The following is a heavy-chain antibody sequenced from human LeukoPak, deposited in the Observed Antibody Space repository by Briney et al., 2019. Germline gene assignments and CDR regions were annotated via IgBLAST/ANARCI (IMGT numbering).Heavy chain of an antibody. CDR3: ARAVRGVSPYYYYYYYMDV. V-gene: IGHV1-18*01. D-gene: IGHD3-10*01. CDR1: GYTFTSYG. J-gene: IGHJ6*03. Sequence: ASVKVSCKASGYTFTSYGISWVRQAPGQGLEWMGWISAYNGNTNYAQKFQGRVTITADKSTSTAYMELSSLRSEDTAVYYCARAVRGVSPYYYYYYYMDVWGKGTTVTVSS. CDR2: ISAYNGNT.